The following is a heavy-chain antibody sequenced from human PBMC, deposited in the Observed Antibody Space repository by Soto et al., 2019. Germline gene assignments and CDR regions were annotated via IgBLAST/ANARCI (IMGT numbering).Heavy chain of an antibody. CDR2: IIPIFGTA. V-gene: IGHV1-69*13. CDR3: ARIVVVDRAYYYYYGMDV. Sequence: SVKVSCKASGGTFSSYAISWVRQAPGQGLEWMGGIIPIFGTANYAQKFQGRVTITADESTSTAYMELSSLRSEDTAVYYCARIVVVDRAYYYYYGMDVWGQGPTVTVSS. CDR1: GGTFSSYA. D-gene: IGHD2-2*01. J-gene: IGHJ6*02.